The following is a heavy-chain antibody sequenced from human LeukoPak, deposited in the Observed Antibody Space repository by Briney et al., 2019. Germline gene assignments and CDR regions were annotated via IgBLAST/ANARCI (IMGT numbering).Heavy chain of an antibody. V-gene: IGHV7-4-1*02. CDR1: GYTFTNYA. CDR2: IHPSTGNP. CDR3: ARAFQSLGGLSLPDY. Sequence: ASVKVSCKTSGYTFTNYAMNWVRRAPGQGLEWMGWIHPSTGNPTYAQGFTGRFVFSLDTSVSTTYLQINSLKAEDTAVYYCARAFQSLGGLSLPDYWGQGTLVTVSS. D-gene: IGHD3-16*02. J-gene: IGHJ4*02.